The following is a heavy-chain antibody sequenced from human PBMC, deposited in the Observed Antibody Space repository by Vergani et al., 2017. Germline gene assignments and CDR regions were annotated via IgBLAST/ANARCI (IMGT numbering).Heavy chain of an antibody. CDR2: IYTSGST. CDR1: GGSISRYY. D-gene: IGHD1-26*01. CDR3: ARDPGGSYFGRSWFFDL. J-gene: IGHJ2*01. V-gene: IGHV4-4*07. Sequence: QVQLQESGPGLVKPSETLSLTCTVSGGSISRYYWSWIRQPAGKGLEWIGRIYTSGSTNYNPYLKSRVTMSVDKAKNQFSLKLSSVTAADPAVYYCARDPGGSYFGRSWFFDLWGRGTLVTVSS.